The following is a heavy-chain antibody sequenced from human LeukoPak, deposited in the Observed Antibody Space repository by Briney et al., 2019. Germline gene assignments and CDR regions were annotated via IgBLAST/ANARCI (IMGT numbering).Heavy chain of an antibody. D-gene: IGHD3-10*01. CDR3: ARDFLRGAPYYFDQ. Sequence: GESLRLSCAASGFTFSSYPMHWVRQAPGKGLEWVAVIGYDGVNKFYTDSVKGRFTISRDDSKNTLYLQMDSLRPEDTAVYYCARDFLRGAPYYFDQWGQGTLVTVSS. V-gene: IGHV3-30*14. J-gene: IGHJ4*02. CDR2: IGYDGVNK. CDR1: GFTFSSYP.